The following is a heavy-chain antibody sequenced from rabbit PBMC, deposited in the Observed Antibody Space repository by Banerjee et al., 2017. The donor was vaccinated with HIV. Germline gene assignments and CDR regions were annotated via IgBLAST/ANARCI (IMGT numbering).Heavy chain of an antibody. CDR2: IYTSGGST. J-gene: IGHJ4*01. CDR1: GFDLNNYHY. D-gene: IGHD4-1*01. V-gene: IGHV1S45*01. CDR3: ARDLAGVTGWNFGL. Sequence: QEQLEESGGDLVKPEGTLTLTCTASGFDLNNYHYMCWVRQAPGKGLEWIACIYTSGGSTYYADWAEGRFTISKTSSTTVTLQMTSLTAADTATYFCARDLAGVTGWNFGLWGPGTLVTVS.